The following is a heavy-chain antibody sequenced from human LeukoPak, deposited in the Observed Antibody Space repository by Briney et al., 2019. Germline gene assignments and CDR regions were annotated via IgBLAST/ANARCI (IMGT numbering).Heavy chain of an antibody. D-gene: IGHD6-6*01. CDR1: GFTFSSYS. V-gene: IGHV3-21*01. CDR2: ISSSSSYI. Sequence: GGSLRLSCAASGFTFSSYSMNWVRQAPGKGLEWVSSISSSSSYIYYADSVKGRFTISRDNAKNSLYLQMNSLRAEDTAVYYCARDDGSSSPYFDYWGQGTLVTVSS. J-gene: IGHJ4*02. CDR3: ARDDGSSSPYFDY.